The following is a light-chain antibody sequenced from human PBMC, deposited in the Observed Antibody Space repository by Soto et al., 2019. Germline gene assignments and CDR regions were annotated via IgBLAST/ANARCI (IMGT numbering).Light chain of an antibody. V-gene: IGKV1-12*01. Sequence: DIRMTQSPSSVSASVGDRVTITCRASQDISSWLAWYQQKPGRAPKLLIYAASSLHSGVPSRFSGSGSGTEFTLTISSLQPEDVATYFCQHADSVPYTFGQGTKLEIK. CDR3: QHADSVPYT. CDR2: AAS. J-gene: IGKJ2*01. CDR1: QDISSW.